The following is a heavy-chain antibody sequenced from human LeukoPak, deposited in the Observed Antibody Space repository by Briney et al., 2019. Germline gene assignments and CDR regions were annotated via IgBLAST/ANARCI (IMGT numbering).Heavy chain of an antibody. V-gene: IGHV1-18*01. J-gene: IGHJ3*02. D-gene: IGHD3-16*01. CDR3: AVFMVTFGGVITGAFDI. CDR2: ISAYNGNT. Sequence: ASVKVSCKASGYTFTSYGISWVRQAPGQGLEWMGWISAYNGNTNYAQKLQGRVTMTTDTSTSTAYMELRSLRSDGTAVYYCAVFMVTFGGVITGAFDIWGQGTMVTVSS. CDR1: GYTFTSYG.